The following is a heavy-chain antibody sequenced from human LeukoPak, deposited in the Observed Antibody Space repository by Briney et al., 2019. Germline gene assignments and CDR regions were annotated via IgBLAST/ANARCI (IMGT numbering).Heavy chain of an antibody. J-gene: IGHJ1*01. CDR2: IIPIFGTA. D-gene: IGHD2-21*02. CDR3: ARGPTPYCGGDCPGAYFQH. Sequence: GASVKVSCKASGGTFSSYAISWVRQAPGQGLEWMGGIIPIFGTANYAQKFQGRVTITADKSTGTAYMELSSLRSEDTAVYYCARGPTPYCGGDCPGAYFQHWGQGTLVTVSS. CDR1: GGTFSSYA. V-gene: IGHV1-69*06.